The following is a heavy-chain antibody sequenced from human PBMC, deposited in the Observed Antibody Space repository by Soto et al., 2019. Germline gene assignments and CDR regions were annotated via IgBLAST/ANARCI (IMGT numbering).Heavy chain of an antibody. V-gene: IGHV1-18*01. CDR3: ARDDSRGYYY. Sequence: ASVKVSCKASGYTFPSYGISWVRQAPGQGLEWMGWISAYNGSTKYAQKLQGRVTMTTDTPTSTVYMELRSLRSDDTAVYYCARDDSRGYYYWGQGTQVTVSS. CDR2: ISAYNGST. D-gene: IGHD6-25*01. CDR1: GYTFPSYG. J-gene: IGHJ4*02.